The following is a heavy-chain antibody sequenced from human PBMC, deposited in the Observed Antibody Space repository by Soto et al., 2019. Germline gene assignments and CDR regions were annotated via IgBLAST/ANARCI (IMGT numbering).Heavy chain of an antibody. J-gene: IGHJ6*02. D-gene: IGHD6-19*01. CDR3: ARELGFDAVARMDV. CDR1: GVTFSSYS. Sequence: EVQLEESGGGLVQPGGSLRLSCTASGVTFSSYSMVWVRQAPGKGLEWVSYISSSSSSIYYADSVKGRFTTSRDNAKNSTYLQMNSLIVEDTGVYYCARELGFDAVARMDVWGQGTTVTVSS. V-gene: IGHV3-48*01. CDR2: ISSSSSSI.